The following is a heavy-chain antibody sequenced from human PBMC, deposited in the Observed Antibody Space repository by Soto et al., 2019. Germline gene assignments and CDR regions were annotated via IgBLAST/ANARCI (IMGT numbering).Heavy chain of an antibody. D-gene: IGHD3-3*01. J-gene: IGHJ5*02. CDR1: GDTFTSFY. Sequence: ATVKVSCKAPGDTFTSFYLNWVRQAPGQGLEWMGVINPHGGSTKYAQKFQGRVTMTRDASRSTVYMELRSLRSDDTAIYYCARSSGGNFGIIIEGSNWFDPWGQGTLVTVSS. CDR3: ARSSGGNFGIIIEGSNWFDP. CDR2: INPHGGST. V-gene: IGHV1-46*01.